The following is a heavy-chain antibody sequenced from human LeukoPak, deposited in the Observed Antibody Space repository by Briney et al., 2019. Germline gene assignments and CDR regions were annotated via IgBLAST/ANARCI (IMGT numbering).Heavy chain of an antibody. D-gene: IGHD6-13*01. Sequence: GGSLRLSCAASGCTFSSYSMNWVRQAPGKGLEWVSYISSSSSTIYYADSVKGRFTISRDNAKNSLYLQMNSLRAEDTAVYYCARDRIAAATPPGPWGQGTLVTVSS. CDR3: ARDRIAAATPPGP. CDR2: ISSSSSTI. CDR1: GCTFSSYS. V-gene: IGHV3-48*01. J-gene: IGHJ5*02.